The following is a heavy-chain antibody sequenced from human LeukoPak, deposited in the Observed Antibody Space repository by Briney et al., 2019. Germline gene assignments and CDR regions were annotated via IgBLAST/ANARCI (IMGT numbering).Heavy chain of an antibody. Sequence: SETLTLTCTVSGGSISPYYWSWIRQPPGKGLEWIGYIYYSGSTNYNPSLKSRVTISVDTSKNQFSLKLSSVTAADTAVYYCAGAFYPGYYSYMAVWGKGTTVTVSS. J-gene: IGHJ6*03. D-gene: IGHD3-3*02. CDR2: IYYSGST. CDR1: GGSISPYY. CDR3: AGAFYPGYYSYMAV. V-gene: IGHV4-59*01.